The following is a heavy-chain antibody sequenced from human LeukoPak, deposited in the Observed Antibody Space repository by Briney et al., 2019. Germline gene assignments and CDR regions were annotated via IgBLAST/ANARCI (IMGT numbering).Heavy chain of an antibody. Sequence: WGTLRLSCVVSRFPFSIYEMNWVRQAPGKGLEWVSNIHSSGTVKYYSDSVKGRFSISRDNAKSSLYLQMNSLRVEDTAVYYCALLTVASDFDYWGQGALVTASS. V-gene: IGHV3-48*03. CDR2: IHSSGTVK. CDR3: ALLTVASDFDY. CDR1: RFPFSIYE. D-gene: IGHD5-12*01. J-gene: IGHJ4*02.